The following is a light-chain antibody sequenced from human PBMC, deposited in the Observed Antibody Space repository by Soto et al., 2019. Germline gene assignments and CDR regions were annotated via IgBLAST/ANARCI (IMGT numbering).Light chain of an antibody. CDR2: NTS. CDR1: QSLSSSY. J-gene: IGKJ1*01. CDR3: QQYGSSPRT. Sequence: EIVLTQSPGTLSLSPGERATLSCRASQSLSSSYLAWYQQRPGQAPRLLIFNTSSRATVIPDRFSGSGSGTDFTLTISRLEPEDFAVYYCQQYGSSPRTFGQGTKVEIK. V-gene: IGKV3-20*01.